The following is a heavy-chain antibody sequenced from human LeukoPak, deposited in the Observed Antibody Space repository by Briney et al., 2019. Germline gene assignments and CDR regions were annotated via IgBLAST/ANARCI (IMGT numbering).Heavy chain of an antibody. Sequence: PGGSLRLSCAASGFTFSSYAMSWVRQAPGKGLEWVSAISGSGSSTYYADSVRGRFTISRDNSKNTLYLQVNSLRAEDTAVYYCATRYQSLWYFDYWGQGTLVTVSS. D-gene: IGHD2-15*01. CDR3: ATRYQSLWYFDY. J-gene: IGHJ4*02. CDR1: GFTFSSYA. CDR2: ISGSGSST. V-gene: IGHV3-23*01.